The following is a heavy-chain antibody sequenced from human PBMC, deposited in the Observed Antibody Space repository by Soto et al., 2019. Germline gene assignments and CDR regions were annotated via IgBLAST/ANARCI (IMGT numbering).Heavy chain of an antibody. CDR1: GYTFTHYY. Sequence: GAAVQVSCKASGYTFTHYYMHWVRQAPEQGRERMGWINPNSGGTNYAQKFQGWVTMTRDTSISTAYMELSRLRSDDTAVYYCARESVAATNYYYGMDVWGQGTTVTVSS. D-gene: IGHD2-15*01. CDR2: INPNSGGT. V-gene: IGHV1-2*04. J-gene: IGHJ6*02. CDR3: ARESVAATNYYYGMDV.